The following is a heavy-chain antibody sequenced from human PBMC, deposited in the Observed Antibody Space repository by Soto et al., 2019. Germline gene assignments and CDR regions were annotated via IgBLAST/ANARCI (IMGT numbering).Heavy chain of an antibody. CDR3: AKDRSTYYLVTPFDP. D-gene: IGHD3-10*01. Sequence: GRSLRLSCAASGFTFSSYAMSWVRQAPGKGLEWVSAISGSGGSTYYADSVKGRFTISRDNSKNTLYLQMNSLRAEDTAVYYCAKDRSTYYLVTPFDPWGQGTLVTVSS. CDR2: ISGSGGST. CDR1: GFTFSSYA. V-gene: IGHV3-23*01. J-gene: IGHJ5*02.